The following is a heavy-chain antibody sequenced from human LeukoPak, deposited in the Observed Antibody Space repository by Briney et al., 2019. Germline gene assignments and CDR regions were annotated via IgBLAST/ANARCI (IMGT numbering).Heavy chain of an antibody. V-gene: IGHV3-33*01. CDR1: GFTFSSYG. CDR3: ARGGGDCSSTSCFLTPIDY. Sequence: GRSLRLSCAASGFTFSSYGMHWVRQAPGKGLEWVAVIWYDGSNKYYADSVKGRFTISRENSKNTLYLQMNSLRAEDTAVYYWARGGGDCSSTSCFLTPIDYWGQGTLVTVSS. J-gene: IGHJ4*02. D-gene: IGHD2-2*01. CDR2: IWYDGSNK.